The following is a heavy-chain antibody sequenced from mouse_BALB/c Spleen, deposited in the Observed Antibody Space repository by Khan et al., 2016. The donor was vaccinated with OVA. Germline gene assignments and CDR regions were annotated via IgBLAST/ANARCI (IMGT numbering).Heavy chain of an antibody. CDR1: GFTFSSYW. Sequence: VQLQESGGDLMKPGASVKLSCTATGFTFSSYWIEWVKQRPGQGLEWIGKIDTGSVSTTYNEKIKGKDTFTADTYTNTAYMQLSSLNSEDAAVYYCARGVYGGFASWGPATLVTVSA. J-gene: IGHJ3*01. CDR2: IDTGSVST. D-gene: IGHD1-1*01. CDR3: ARGVYGGFAS. V-gene: IGHV1-9*01.